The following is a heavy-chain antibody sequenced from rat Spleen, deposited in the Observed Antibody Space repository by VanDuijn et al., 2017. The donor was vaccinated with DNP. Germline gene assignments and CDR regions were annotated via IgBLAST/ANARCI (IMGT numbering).Heavy chain of an antibody. CDR2: INYDGITT. V-gene: IGHV5-7*01. CDR3: TRHVIITAVVTDYFDY. CDR1: GFTFSDYN. D-gene: IGHD1-1*01. J-gene: IGHJ2*01. Sequence: EVQLVESGGGFVQPGRSLRLSCAASGFTFSDYNMAWVRQAPKKGLEWVATINYDGITTSYRASVKGRFTISRDSAKSTLYLQTDSLRSEDTATYHCTRHVIITAVVTDYFDYWGQGVMVSVSS.